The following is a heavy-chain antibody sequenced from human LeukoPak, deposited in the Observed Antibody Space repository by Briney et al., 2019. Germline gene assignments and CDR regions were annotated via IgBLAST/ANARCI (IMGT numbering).Heavy chain of an antibody. CDR1: GYTFTSYG. CDR3: AREVEMATIPGY. CDR2: ISAYNGNT. D-gene: IGHD5-24*01. V-gene: IGHV1-18*01. Sequence: GSVKVSCKASGYTFTSYGISWVRQAPGQGLEWMGWISAYNGNTNYAQKLQGRVTMTTDTSTSTAYMELRSLRSDDTAVYYCAREVEMATIPGYWGQGTLVTVSS. J-gene: IGHJ4*02.